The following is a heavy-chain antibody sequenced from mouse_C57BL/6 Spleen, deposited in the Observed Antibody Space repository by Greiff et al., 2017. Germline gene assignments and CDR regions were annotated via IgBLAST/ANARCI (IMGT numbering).Heavy chain of an antibody. CDR1: GFSLTSYG. CDR2: IWGDGST. V-gene: IGHV2-3*01. CDR3: CEGSYDGYYEFAY. Sequence: VQLQQSGPGLVAPSQSLSITCTVSGFSLTSYGVRWVRQPPGKGLEWLGVIWGDGSTNYHSALISRLSISKDNSKSHVFLIMNSMQTDDTTTYYCCEGSYDGYYEFAYWGQGTLVTVSA. D-gene: IGHD2-3*01. J-gene: IGHJ3*01.